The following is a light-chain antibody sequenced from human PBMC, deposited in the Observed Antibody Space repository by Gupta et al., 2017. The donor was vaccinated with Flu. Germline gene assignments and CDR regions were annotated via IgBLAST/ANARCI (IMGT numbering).Light chain of an antibody. CDR2: LAS. V-gene: IGKV4-1*01. CDR3: QQYYGIPLT. CDR1: LSCRASHSNSNS. Sequence: ATTTGKAILSCRASHSNSNSLAWYQHKPARPPNMLLSLASSRRAAVIPDFCGSRSSTAFTLTTTSLLAADDLVYYCQQYYGIPLTFGGGTKVEIK. J-gene: IGKJ4*02.